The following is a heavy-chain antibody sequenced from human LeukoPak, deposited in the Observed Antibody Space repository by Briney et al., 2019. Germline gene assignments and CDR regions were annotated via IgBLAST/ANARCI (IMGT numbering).Heavy chain of an antibody. V-gene: IGHV4-59*08. CDR3: ARHKGPRYYYYGMDV. CDR2: IYYSGST. J-gene: IGHJ6*02. Sequence: SETLSLTCSVSGGSINNYWWNWIRQPPGKGLEWIGYIYYSGSTNYNPSLKSRVTISVDTSKNQFSLKLSSVTAADTAVYYCARHKGPRYYYYGMDVWGQGTTVTVS. CDR1: GGSINNYW.